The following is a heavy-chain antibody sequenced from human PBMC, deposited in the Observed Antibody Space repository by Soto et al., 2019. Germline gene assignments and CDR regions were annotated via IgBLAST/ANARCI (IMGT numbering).Heavy chain of an antibody. D-gene: IGHD3-22*01. CDR2: LIPIPGTA. CDR1: GGTFSNYA. J-gene: IGHJ1*01. V-gene: IGHV1-69*05. Sequence: QVQLVQSGAEVKKPGSSVKVSCKASGGTFSNYAIAWVRQAPGQGLEWMGGLIPIPGTANYAQKLQGRVTTTPDESPTTAYTELRTRRSEATAVYSCAICPYGYYEQSGNYYPEYFQHWGQGPLVTVSS. CDR3: AICPYGYYEQSGNYYPEYFQH.